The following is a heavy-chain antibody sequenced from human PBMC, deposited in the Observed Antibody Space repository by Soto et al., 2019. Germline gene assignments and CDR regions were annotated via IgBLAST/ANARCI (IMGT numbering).Heavy chain of an antibody. V-gene: IGHV3-21*01. CDR2: ISSSSSYI. CDR1: GFTFSTYA. Sequence: LRLSCAASGFTFSTYAMNWVRQAPGKGLEWVSSISSSSSYIYYADSVKGRFTISRDNAKNSLYLQMNSLRAEDTAVYYCARAFRGPFDYWGQGTLVTVSS. CDR3: ARAFRGPFDY. D-gene: IGHD5-12*01. J-gene: IGHJ4*02.